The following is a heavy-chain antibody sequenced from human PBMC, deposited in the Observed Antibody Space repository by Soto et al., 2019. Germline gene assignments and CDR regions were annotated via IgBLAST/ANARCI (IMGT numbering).Heavy chain of an antibody. Sequence: EVQLLESGGGLVQPGGSLRLSCASSGFAFSSYAFSWVRQAPGKGLDWVSSIGIGGDIYYADSVKGRFAISRDNAKNTLFLQRIGLRAEDTAVYYCGTGTPHSVFDIWGHGTMVTVSS. CDR1: GFAFSSYA. CDR3: GTGTPHSVFDI. J-gene: IGHJ3*02. CDR2: IGIGGDI. D-gene: IGHD1-1*01. V-gene: IGHV3-23*01.